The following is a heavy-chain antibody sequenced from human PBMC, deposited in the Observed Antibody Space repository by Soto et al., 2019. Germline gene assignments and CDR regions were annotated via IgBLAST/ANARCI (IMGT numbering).Heavy chain of an antibody. CDR1: GLSFGTSGVG. V-gene: IGHV2-5*01. CDR3: ASMTTVATAAFDI. D-gene: IGHD4-17*01. J-gene: IGHJ3*02. Sequence: QITLKESGPTQVKPTQTLTLTCTASGLSFGTSGVGVGWIRQPPGEALEWLALIYWNDDKRYSPSLTSSLTISKDTSKNQVGLTMTNVDPVDTATYYCASMTTVATAAFDIWGQGTMVTVSS. CDR2: IYWNDDK.